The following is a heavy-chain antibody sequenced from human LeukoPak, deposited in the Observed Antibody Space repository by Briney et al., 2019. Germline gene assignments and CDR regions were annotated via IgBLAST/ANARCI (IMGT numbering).Heavy chain of an antibody. J-gene: IGHJ4*02. D-gene: IGHD3-22*01. CDR2: IYYSGST. Sequence: SETLSLTCTVSGGSISSYYWSWIRQPPGKGLEWIGDIYYSGSTYYNPSLRSRVTISVDTSKNQFSLKLSSVTAADTAVYYCARDKYYYDSSASIRFDYWGQGTLVTVSS. V-gene: IGHV4-59*01. CDR3: ARDKYYYDSSASIRFDY. CDR1: GGSISSYY.